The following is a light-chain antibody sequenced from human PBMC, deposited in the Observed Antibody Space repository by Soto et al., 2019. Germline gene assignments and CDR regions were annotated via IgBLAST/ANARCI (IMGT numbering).Light chain of an antibody. J-gene: IGLJ2*01. CDR3: CSYAGGYTWI. CDR2: DVS. CDR1: RSDVGNYHY. V-gene: IGLV2-11*01. Sequence: QSALTQPRSVSGSPGQSVTISCAGSRSDVGNYHYVFWYQQHPGKAPKLMIYDVSQRPSGVPDRFSGSKSGNTASLTISGLQAEDEADYYCCSYAGGYTWIFGAGTKVTVL.